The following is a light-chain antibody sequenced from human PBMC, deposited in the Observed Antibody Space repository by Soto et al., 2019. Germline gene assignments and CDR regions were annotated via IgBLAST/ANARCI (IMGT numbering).Light chain of an antibody. CDR1: QSVSSN. CDR2: GAS. J-gene: IGKJ5*01. CDR3: HQYDNWPKT. V-gene: IGKV3-15*01. Sequence: EVVGTQSPATLSVSPGERATLSCRASQSVSSNLAWYQQKPGHAPRLLSYGASTTSTGIPAMFSGSGSGTEFTLTISRLQSEDSAVYYCHQYDNWPKTFGQGTRLEIK.